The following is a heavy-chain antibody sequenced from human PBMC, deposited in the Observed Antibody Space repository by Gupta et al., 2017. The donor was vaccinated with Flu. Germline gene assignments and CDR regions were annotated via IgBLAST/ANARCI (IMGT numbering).Heavy chain of an antibody. CDR3: ARERGMVRGVMDI. V-gene: IGHV3-66*02. Sequence: EVQLVESGGGLVQPGGSLRLSCAASGFTVSSNYMSWVRQAPGKGLEWVSVIYSGGSTYYADSVKGRFTVSRDNSKNTLYLQMNSLRAEDTAVYYCARERGMVRGVMDIWGQGTMVTVSS. CDR1: GFTVSSNY. J-gene: IGHJ3*02. CDR2: IYSGGST. D-gene: IGHD3-10*01.